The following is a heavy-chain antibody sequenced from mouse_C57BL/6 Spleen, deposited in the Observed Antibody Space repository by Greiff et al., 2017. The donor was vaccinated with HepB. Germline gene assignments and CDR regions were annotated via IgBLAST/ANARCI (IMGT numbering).Heavy chain of an antibody. Sequence: EVKLVESGGGLVKPGGSLKLSCAASGFTFSSYAMSWVRQTPEKRLEWVATISDGGSYTYYPDNVKGRVTISRDNAKNNLYLQMSHLKSEDTAMYYCARDPVSSYDEYYAMDYWGQGTSVTVSS. CDR1: GFTFSSYA. CDR3: ARDPVSSYDEYYAMDY. V-gene: IGHV5-4*01. CDR2: ISDGGSYT. J-gene: IGHJ4*01. D-gene: IGHD1-1*01.